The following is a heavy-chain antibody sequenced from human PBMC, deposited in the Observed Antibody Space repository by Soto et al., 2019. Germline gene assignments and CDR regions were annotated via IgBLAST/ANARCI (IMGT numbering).Heavy chain of an antibody. CDR3: ARVGAAAGPDWYFDL. Sequence: QVQLVQSGAEVKKPGSSVKVSCKASGGTFSSYAISWVRQAPGQGLEWMGGIIPIFGTANYAQKIQGRVTITADESTSTAYMELSSLRSEDTAVYYCARVGAAAGPDWYFDLWGRGTLVTVSS. V-gene: IGHV1-69*01. CDR2: IIPIFGTA. D-gene: IGHD6-13*01. J-gene: IGHJ2*01. CDR1: GGTFSSYA.